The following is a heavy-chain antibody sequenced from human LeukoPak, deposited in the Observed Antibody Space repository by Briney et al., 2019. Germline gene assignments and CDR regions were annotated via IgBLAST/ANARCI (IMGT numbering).Heavy chain of an antibody. D-gene: IGHD6-19*01. J-gene: IGHJ4*02. CDR3: ARDLGGSGWSLGAY. V-gene: IGHV3-30*04. CDR1: GFIFSNYA. CDR2: ISYDGSNK. Sequence: GGSLRLSCAASGFIFSNYAMHWVRQAPGKGLEWVAVISYDGSNKYYADSVKGRFTMSRDNSKKMLYPQMSSLRPEDTAVYYCARDLGGSGWSLGAYWGQGTLVTVSS.